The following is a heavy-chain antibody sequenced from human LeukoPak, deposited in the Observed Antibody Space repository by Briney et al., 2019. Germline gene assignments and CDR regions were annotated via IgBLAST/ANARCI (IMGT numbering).Heavy chain of an antibody. D-gene: IGHD5-12*01. CDR3: ASRSSGYLFDY. Sequence: ALVKVSCKASGYTFTSYGISWVRQAPGQGLEWMGWISAYNGNTNYAQKLQGRVTMTTDTSTSTAYMELRSLRSEDTAVYYCASRSSGYLFDYWGQGTLVTVSS. J-gene: IGHJ4*02. CDR2: ISAYNGNT. V-gene: IGHV1-18*01. CDR1: GYTFTSYG.